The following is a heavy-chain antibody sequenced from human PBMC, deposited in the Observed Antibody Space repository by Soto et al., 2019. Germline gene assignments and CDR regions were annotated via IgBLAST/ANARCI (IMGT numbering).Heavy chain of an antibody. D-gene: IGHD3-9*01. CDR3: ARDREPDGIWTFDS. Sequence: PGGSLRLSCAAFGFTLDKYTMGWVRQAPGKGLEWVAESFSSGGTQYADSVKGRFTISRDNSRNMVFLQMNGLRVEDTALYYCARDREPDGIWTFDSWGQGALVTVS. CDR2: SFSSGGT. V-gene: IGHV3-53*01. CDR1: GFTLDKYT. J-gene: IGHJ4*02.